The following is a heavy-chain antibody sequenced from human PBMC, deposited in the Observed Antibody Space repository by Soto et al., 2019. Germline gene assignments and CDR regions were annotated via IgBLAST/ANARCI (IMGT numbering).Heavy chain of an antibody. CDR1: GGSISSGGYY. CDR3: VRGDDILTGYRY. D-gene: IGHD3-9*01. J-gene: IGHJ4*02. CDR2: IYYSGST. Sequence: QVQLQESGPGLVKPSQTLSLTCTVSGGSISSGGYYWSWIRQHPGKGLEWIGYIYYSGSTYYNPSLKSRVTISVDTSKNQFSLKLSSVTAADTAVYNCVRGDDILTGYRYWGQGTLVTVSS. V-gene: IGHV4-31*03.